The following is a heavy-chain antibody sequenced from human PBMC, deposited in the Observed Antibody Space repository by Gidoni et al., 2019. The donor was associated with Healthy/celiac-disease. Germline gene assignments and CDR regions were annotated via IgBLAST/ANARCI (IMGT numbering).Heavy chain of an antibody. CDR2: INHSGST. D-gene: IGHD1-26*01. V-gene: IGHV4-34*01. CDR1: GGSFSGYY. CDR3: ARLTVGATDGDYFDY. J-gene: IGHJ4*02. Sequence: QVQLQQWGAGLLKPSETLSLTCAVYGGSFSGYYWSWIRQPPGKGLEWIGEINHSGSTNYNPSLKSRVTISVDTSKNQFSLKLSSVTAADTAVYYCARLTVGATDGDYFDYWGQGTLVTVSS.